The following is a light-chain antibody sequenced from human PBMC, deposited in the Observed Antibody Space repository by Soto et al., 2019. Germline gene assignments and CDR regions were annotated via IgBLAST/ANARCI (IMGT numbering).Light chain of an antibody. CDR1: QGIANY. CDR3: QHYNNWWT. CDR2: AAS. V-gene: IGKV1-27*01. J-gene: IGKJ1*01. Sequence: DIQMTQSPSSLSASVGDRVTITCRASQGIANYLAWYQQKPGKVPKLLIYAASTLQSGVPSRFSGSGSGTDFTLTISSLQPEDVATYYCQHYNNWWTFGQGTKVDIK.